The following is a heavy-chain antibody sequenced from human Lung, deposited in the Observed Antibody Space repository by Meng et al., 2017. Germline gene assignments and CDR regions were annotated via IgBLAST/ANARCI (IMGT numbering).Heavy chain of an antibody. CDR2: LGAHDGDT. J-gene: IGHJ4*02. V-gene: IGHV1-18*01. Sequence: QVQPAQPGPDVKKPGASVMLSCKASDYTFTGYGVSWVRQAPGQGLEWMAWLGAHDGDTSHAPKFQGRVTVSADRPTATAYMELRSLRSDDTAVYYCARGTPGRSYSDYWGQGTLVTVSS. CDR3: ARGTPGRSYSDY. D-gene: IGHD3-10*01. CDR1: DYTFTGYG.